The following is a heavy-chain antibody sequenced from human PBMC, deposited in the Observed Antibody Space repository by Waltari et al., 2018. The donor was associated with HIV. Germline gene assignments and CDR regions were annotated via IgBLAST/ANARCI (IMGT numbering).Heavy chain of an antibody. CDR1: GFTFSSYW. Sequence: EVQLVESGGGLVQPGGSLRLSCAASGFTFSSYWMHWVRQAPGKGLVWVSRINSDGSSTSYADSVKGRFTISRDNAKNTLYLQMNSLRAEDTAVYYCARGGDFWSGYSDAFDIWGQGTMVTVSS. V-gene: IGHV3-74*01. J-gene: IGHJ3*02. CDR3: ARGGDFWSGYSDAFDI. CDR2: INSDGSST. D-gene: IGHD3-3*01.